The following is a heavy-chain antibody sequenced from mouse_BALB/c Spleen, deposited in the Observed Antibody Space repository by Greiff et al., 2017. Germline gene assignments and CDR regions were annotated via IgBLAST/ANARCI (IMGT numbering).Heavy chain of an antibody. CDR3: TRLWDGNYGYYAMDY. J-gene: IGHJ4*01. CDR1: GYTFTSYY. CDR2: INPSNGGT. Sequence: QVQLQQSGAELVKPGASVKLSCKASGYTFTSYYMFWVKQRPGQGLEWIGEINPSNGGTNFNEKFKSKATLTVDKSSSTAYMQLSSLTSEDSAVYYCTRLWDGNYGYYAMDYWGQGTSVTVSS. V-gene: IGHV1S81*02. D-gene: IGHD2-1*01.